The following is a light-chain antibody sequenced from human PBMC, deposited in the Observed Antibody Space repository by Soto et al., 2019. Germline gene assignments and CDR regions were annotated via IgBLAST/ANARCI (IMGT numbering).Light chain of an antibody. CDR3: KQYNSYSRS. V-gene: IGKV1-5*01. Sequence: DIQMTQSPSTLSASVGDRVTITCRASQSINIWLAWYQQKPGKAPKLLIYDGSSLQSGVPSRFRGSTSGTEFTLTISSLQPDDFATYYCKQYNSYSRSFGGGTKVEIK. J-gene: IGKJ4*01. CDR1: QSINIW. CDR2: DGS.